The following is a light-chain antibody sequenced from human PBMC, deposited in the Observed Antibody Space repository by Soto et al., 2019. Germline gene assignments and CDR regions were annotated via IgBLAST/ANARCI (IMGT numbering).Light chain of an antibody. V-gene: IGKV2-28*01. CDR2: LGS. CDR1: QSLLHSNGYNY. Sequence: ILLTQCAQSLAVTPGDKAIISCRPSQSLLHSNGYNYLDWYLQKPGQSPQLLIYLGSNRASGVPDRFSGSGPGTDFTLNISAVAAEEVGVYYGIQAPQTTSFGQGTRLEIK. CDR3: IQAPQTTS. J-gene: IGKJ5*01.